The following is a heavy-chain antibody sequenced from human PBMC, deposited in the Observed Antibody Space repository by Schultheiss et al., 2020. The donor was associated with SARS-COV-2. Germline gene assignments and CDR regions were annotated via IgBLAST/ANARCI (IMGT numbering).Heavy chain of an antibody. Sequence: GGSLRLSCAASGFTFSSYAMHWVRQAPGKGLEWVAVISYDGSNKYYADSVKGRFTISRDNSKNTLYLQMNSLRAEDTAVYYCARAWDIVVVPAAICDYWGQGTLVTVSS. CDR2: ISYDGSNK. D-gene: IGHD2-2*01. J-gene: IGHJ4*02. CDR1: GFTFSSYA. V-gene: IGHV3-30*07. CDR3: ARAWDIVVVPAAICDY.